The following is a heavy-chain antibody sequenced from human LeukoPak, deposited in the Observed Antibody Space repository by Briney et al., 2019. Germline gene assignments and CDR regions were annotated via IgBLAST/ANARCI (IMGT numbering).Heavy chain of an antibody. D-gene: IGHD3-22*01. CDR3: ATSLEGYYDSSGLDAFDI. Sequence: ASVKVSCKASGYTITGYYMHWVRQAPGQGLEWMGWINPNSGGTNYAQKFQGWVTMTRDTSISTAYMELSSLRSEDTAVYYCATSLEGYYDSSGLDAFDIWGQGTMVTVSS. CDR1: GYTITGYY. J-gene: IGHJ3*02. CDR2: INPNSGGT. V-gene: IGHV1-2*04.